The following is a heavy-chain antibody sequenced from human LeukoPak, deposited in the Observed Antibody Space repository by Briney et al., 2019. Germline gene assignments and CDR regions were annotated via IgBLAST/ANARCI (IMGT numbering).Heavy chain of an antibody. D-gene: IGHD3-22*01. J-gene: IGHJ4*02. CDR1: GFTFSSYA. CDR3: AKDTGYYYDSSGYKTI. CDR2: ISGSGGST. Sequence: GGSLRLSCAASGFTFSSYAMGWVRQAPGKGLEWVSAISGSGGSTYYADSVKGRFTISRDNSKNTLYLQMNSMRAEDTAVYYCAKDTGYYYDSSGYKTIWGQGTLVTVSS. V-gene: IGHV3-23*01.